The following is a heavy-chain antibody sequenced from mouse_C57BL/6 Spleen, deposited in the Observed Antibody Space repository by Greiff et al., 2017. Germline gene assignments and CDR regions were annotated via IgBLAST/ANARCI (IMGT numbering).Heavy chain of an antibody. J-gene: IGHJ4*01. D-gene: IGHD2-3*01. CDR2: IWGGGST. CDR3: AKHRDDGYYGYAMDY. Sequence: VKLVESGPGLVAPSQSLSITCAVSGFSLTSYGVDWVRQPPGKGLEWLGVIWGGGSTNYNSALMSRLSISKDNSKSQVFLKMNSLQNDDTAMYYCAKHRDDGYYGYAMDYWGKGTSVTVSS. CDR1: GFSLTSYG. V-gene: IGHV2-9*01.